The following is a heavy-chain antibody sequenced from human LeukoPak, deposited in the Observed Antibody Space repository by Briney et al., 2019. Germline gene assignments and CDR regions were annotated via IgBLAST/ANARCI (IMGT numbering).Heavy chain of an antibody. J-gene: IGHJ5*02. CDR2: IASDGSST. CDR3: ARGRITIFGVVDNWFDP. CDR1: GFTFSSYW. V-gene: IGHV3-74*01. D-gene: IGHD3-3*01. Sequence: GGSLRLSCAASGFTFSSYWMNWVRQAPGKGLVWVSRIASDGSSTTYADSVKGRFSISRDNAKNTLYLQMNSLRAEDTAVYYCARGRITIFGVVDNWFDPWGQGTLVTVSS.